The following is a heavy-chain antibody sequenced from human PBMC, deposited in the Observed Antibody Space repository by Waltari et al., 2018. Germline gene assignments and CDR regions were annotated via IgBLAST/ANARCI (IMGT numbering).Heavy chain of an antibody. CDR1: DYKFTSYY. J-gene: IGHJ6*02. CDR2: ISTYEGKT. V-gene: IGHV1-18*01. Sequence: QVQLVQSGAEVKKPGASVTVSCMASDYKFTSYYVTWVRQAPGQGLEWRGLISTYEGKTNYAQSLQGRVSMTTDTSTSTAFLELRSLRFDDTAVYYCARTYGSSSFYYGMDVWGQGTTVTVSS. CDR3: ARTYGSSSFYYGMDV. D-gene: IGHD3-10*01.